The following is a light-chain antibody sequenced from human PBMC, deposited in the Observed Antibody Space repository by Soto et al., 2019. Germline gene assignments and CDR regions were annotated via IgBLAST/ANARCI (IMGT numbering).Light chain of an antibody. V-gene: IGKV3-20*01. CDR2: GTS. J-gene: IGKJ1*01. CDR3: EQDLASPPWT. Sequence: EVVLTQSPGTLSLSPGERAILSCRASQSVNSGYLAWYQQKPGQAPRLLIYGTSIRAAGIPDRFSGSGSGTDFTITISRLAPEDFAVYSCEQDLASPPWTFGQGTKVE. CDR1: QSVNSGY.